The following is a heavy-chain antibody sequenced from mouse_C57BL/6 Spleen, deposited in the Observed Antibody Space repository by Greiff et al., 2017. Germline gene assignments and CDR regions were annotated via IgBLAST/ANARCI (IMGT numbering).Heavy chain of an antibody. CDR2: INPNNGGT. J-gene: IGHJ4*01. V-gene: IGHV1-18*01. Sequence: EVQLQQSGPELVKPGASVKIPCKASGYTFTDYNMDWVKQSHGKSLEWIGDINPNNGGTIYNQKFKGKATLTVDKSSSTAYMELRSLTSEDTAVYYCARWDGYPVYYAMDYWGQGTSVTVSS. CDR1: GYTFTDYN. D-gene: IGHD2-3*01. CDR3: ARWDGYPVYYAMDY.